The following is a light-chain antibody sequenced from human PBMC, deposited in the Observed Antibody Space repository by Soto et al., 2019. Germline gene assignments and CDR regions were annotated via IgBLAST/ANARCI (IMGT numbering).Light chain of an antibody. CDR2: AAS. CDR3: QQTYSTPRT. Sequence: DVQMTQSPSSLSASVGDRVTITCRTSQNIYTFLHWYQQKPGEAPKLLIYAASNLASGVPSRFSGRGSGTDFNFTIGSLQPEDFATYYCQQTYSTPRTFGQGTKVEIK. CDR1: QNIYTF. J-gene: IGKJ2*01. V-gene: IGKV1-39*01.